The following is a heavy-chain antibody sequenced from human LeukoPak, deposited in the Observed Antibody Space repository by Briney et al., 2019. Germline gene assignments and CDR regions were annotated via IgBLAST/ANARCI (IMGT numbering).Heavy chain of an antibody. CDR2: ISAYNGDT. J-gene: IGHJ4*02. CDR3: ARDITMIVSALGY. Sequence: ASVKVSCKASGYTFTNYGITWVRQAPGQGLEWMGWISAYNGDTNYAQKLQGRVTMTTDTSTSTAYMELRSLRSDDTAVYYCARDITMIVSALGYWGQGTLVTVSS. CDR1: GYTFTNYG. D-gene: IGHD3-22*01. V-gene: IGHV1-18*01.